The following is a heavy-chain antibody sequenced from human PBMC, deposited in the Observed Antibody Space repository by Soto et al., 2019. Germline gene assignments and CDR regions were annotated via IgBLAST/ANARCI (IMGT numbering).Heavy chain of an antibody. Sequence: SPSFQGQVTMSVDKTISIAYLQWSSLKASDTAMYYCARGDYNGYDFDYWGQGTLVTVSS. J-gene: IGHJ4*02. CDR3: ARGDYNGYDFDY. V-gene: IGHV5-51*01. D-gene: IGHD5-12*01.